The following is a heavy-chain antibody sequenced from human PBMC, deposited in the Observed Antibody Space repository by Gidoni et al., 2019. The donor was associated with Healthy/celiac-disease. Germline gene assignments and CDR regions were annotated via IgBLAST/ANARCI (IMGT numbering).Heavy chain of an antibody. Sequence: QVQLQQWGAGLLKPSETLSLTCAVHGGSFRGYYWSLIRQPPGKRLEWIGEINHSGSTNYHPSLKCRVTISVATSKNQFPLKLSSVTAADTAVYFWARGLSSSWFIDHDAFYFLGQGTMVTVSS. J-gene: IGHJ3*01. CDR3: ARGLSSSWFIDHDAFYF. V-gene: IGHV4-34*01. D-gene: IGHD6-13*01. CDR1: GGSFRGYY. CDR2: INHSGST.